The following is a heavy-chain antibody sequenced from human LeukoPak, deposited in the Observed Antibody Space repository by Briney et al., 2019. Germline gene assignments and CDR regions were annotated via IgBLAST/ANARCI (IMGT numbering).Heavy chain of an antibody. D-gene: IGHD2-8*02. J-gene: IGHJ4*02. CDR2: IHYSGST. V-gene: IGHV4-59*01. CDR3: ARDPFTSSSGLFDY. CDR1: GGSISGYY. Sequence: SETLSLTCTVSGGSISGYYWSWIRQPPGKGLEWIGYIHYSGSTNYNPSLNSRVTISVDTSKNQFSLKLSSVTAADTAVYYCARDPFTSSSGLFDYWGQGTLVTVSS.